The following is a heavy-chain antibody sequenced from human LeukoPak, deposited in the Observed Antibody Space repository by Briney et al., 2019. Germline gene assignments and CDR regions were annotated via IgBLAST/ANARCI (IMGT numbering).Heavy chain of an antibody. J-gene: IGHJ4*02. CDR2: IYHSGST. V-gene: IGHV4-30-2*01. CDR1: GGSISSGGYS. Sequence: TSETLSLTCAVSGGSISSGGYSWSWIRQPPGKGLEWIGYIYHSGSTYYNPSLKSRVTISVDRSKNQFSLKLSSVTAADTAVYYCARGVATIFFDYWGQGTLSPSPQ. D-gene: IGHD5-12*01. CDR3: ARGVATIFFDY.